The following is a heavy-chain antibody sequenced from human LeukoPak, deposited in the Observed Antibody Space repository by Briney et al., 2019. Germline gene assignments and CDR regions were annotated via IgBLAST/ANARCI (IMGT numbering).Heavy chain of an antibody. CDR2: IKSKTDGETT. Sequence: GGPLRLSCVDSGFTFTNAWMSWVRQAPGKGLEWIGRIKSKTDGETTNYAEPVRGRFTISRDDSKSAVYLQMNSLKIEDTAVYYCTTDLGTYYHGSQRLIPIDYWGQGTLVTVSS. D-gene: IGHD3-10*01. J-gene: IGHJ4*02. CDR1: GFTFTNAW. V-gene: IGHV3-15*01. CDR3: TTDLGTYYHGSQRLIPIDY.